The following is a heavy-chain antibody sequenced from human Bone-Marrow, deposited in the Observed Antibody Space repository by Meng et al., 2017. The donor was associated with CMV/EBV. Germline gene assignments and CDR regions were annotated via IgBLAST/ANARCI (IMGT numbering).Heavy chain of an antibody. CDR3: ARHWFRVGMQYQPLYKGAFDS. J-gene: IGHJ4*03. CDR2: VYYNGDT. Sequence: SETLSLTCSVSGDSTKNRNFYWGWVRQPPGKGLEWVGTVYYNGDTYYNPSLESRVTVSLDTSKNQFSLTLNSVTAADTAVYYCARHWFRVGMQYQPLYKGAFDSWGHGTLVTVSS. D-gene: IGHD3-3*01. CDR1: GDSTKNRNFY. V-gene: IGHV4-39*07.